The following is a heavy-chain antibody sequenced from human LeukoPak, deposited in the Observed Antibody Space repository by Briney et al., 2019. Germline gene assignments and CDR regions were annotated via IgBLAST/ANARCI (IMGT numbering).Heavy chain of an antibody. CDR1: GFTFTSSA. CDR2: IVVGSGNT. CDR3: AADPYYNDKNGYSNWFDP. V-gene: IGHV1-58*01. J-gene: IGHJ5*02. D-gene: IGHD3-22*01. Sequence: EASVKVSCKASGFTFTSSAVQWVRQASGQRLEWIGWIVVGSGNTNYAQKFQKRVTFTRDMSTSTAYMELNSLRSEDTAVYYCAADPYYNDKNGYSNWFDPWGQGTLVTASS.